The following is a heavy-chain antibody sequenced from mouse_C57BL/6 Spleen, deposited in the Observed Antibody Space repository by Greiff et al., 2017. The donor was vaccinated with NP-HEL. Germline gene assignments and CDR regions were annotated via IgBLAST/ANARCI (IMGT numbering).Heavy chain of an antibody. D-gene: IGHD1-1*01. CDR3: ARREDYGSSFDY. Sequence: VQRVESGAELVRPGTSVKVSCKASGYAFTNYLIEWVKQRPGQGLEWIGVINPGSGGTNYNEKFKGKATLTADKSSSTAYMQLSSLTSEDSAVYFCARREDYGSSFDYWGQGTTLTVSS. CDR1: GYAFTNYL. J-gene: IGHJ2*01. CDR2: INPGSGGT. V-gene: IGHV1-54*01.